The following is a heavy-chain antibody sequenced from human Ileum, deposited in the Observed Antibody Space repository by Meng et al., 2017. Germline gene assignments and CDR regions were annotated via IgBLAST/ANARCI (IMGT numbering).Heavy chain of an antibody. D-gene: IGHD3-3*01. CDR3: ARGETYYDFWSGLGGYGMDV. Sequence: SETLSLTCAVYGGSFSGYYWSWIRQPPGKGLEWIGEINHSGSTNYNPSLKSRVTISVDTSKNQFSLKLSSVTAADTAVYYCARGETYYDFWSGLGGYGMDVWGQGTTVTVS. CDR1: GGSFSGYY. J-gene: IGHJ6*02. V-gene: IGHV4-34*01. CDR2: INHSGST.